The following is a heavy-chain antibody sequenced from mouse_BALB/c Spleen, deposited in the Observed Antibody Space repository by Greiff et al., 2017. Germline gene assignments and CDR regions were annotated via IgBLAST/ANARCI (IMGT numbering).Heavy chain of an antibody. D-gene: IGHD2-4*01. CDR2: ISIYYDNT. CDR1: GYTFTDYA. Sequence: VQLQQSGPELVRPGESVKISCKGSGYTFTDYAMHWVKQSHAKSLEWIGVISIYYDNTNYNQKFKGKATMTVDKSSSTAYMELARLTSEDSAIYYCARSGYDYDGAWFAYWGQGTLVTVSA. J-gene: IGHJ3*01. V-gene: IGHV1-67*01. CDR3: ARSGYDYDGAWFAY.